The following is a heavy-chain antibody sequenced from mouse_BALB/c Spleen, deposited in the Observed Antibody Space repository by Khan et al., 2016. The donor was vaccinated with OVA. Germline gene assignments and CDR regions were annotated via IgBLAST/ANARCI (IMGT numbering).Heavy chain of an antibody. V-gene: IGHV9-3-1*01. CDR1: GYTFTNYG. Sequence: QIQLVQSGPELKKPGETVKISCKASGYTFTNYGMNWVKQAPGKGLKWMGCINTYTGEPTYVDDFKGRFAFSLETSSSTAYLHINDLRNEDTATDFCASGGYWSFDVWGAGTTVTVSS. J-gene: IGHJ1*01. D-gene: IGHD1-1*02. CDR2: INTYTGEP. CDR3: ASGGYWSFDV.